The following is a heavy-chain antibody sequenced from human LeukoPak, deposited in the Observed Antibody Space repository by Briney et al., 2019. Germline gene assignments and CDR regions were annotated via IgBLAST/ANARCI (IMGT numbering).Heavy chain of an antibody. CDR3: ARDSVPYYYGVDAFDI. V-gene: IGHV3-30-3*01. Sequence: GGSLRLSCAASGFTFNRYRMHWVRQAPGKGLEWVAVISYDGSNKYYADSVKGRFTISRDNSKNTLYLQMNSLRAEDTAVYYCARDSVPYYYGVDAFDIWGQGTMVTVSS. D-gene: IGHD5-12*01. J-gene: IGHJ3*02. CDR2: ISYDGSNK. CDR1: GFTFNRYR.